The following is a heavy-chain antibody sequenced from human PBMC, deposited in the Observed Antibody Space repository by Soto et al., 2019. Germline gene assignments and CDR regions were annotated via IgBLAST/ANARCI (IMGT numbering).Heavy chain of an antibody. Sequence: SQTLSLTCAISGDSVYSNSAGWNWIRQTTSRGLEWLGRTYYRSKWYYTYAVSVKSRIIIAPDTSKNQFSLQLNSVTPEDTAVYYCAICSWDEVSAHYYMDVWGKGPTVTV. CDR2: TYYRSKWYY. CDR1: GDSVYSNSAG. D-gene: IGHD3-10*02. CDR3: AICSWDEVSAHYYMDV. V-gene: IGHV6-1*01. J-gene: IGHJ6*03.